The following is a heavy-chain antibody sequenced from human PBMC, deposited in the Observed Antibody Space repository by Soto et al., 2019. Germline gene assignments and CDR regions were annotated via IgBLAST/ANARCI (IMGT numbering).Heavy chain of an antibody. J-gene: IGHJ4*02. CDR2: IIPSGGST. V-gene: IGHV1-46*01. CDR1: GYTFTNYG. Sequence: ASVKVSCKAAGYTFTNYGISWVRQAPGQGLEWMGIIIPSGGSTRSAQKFQGRVTMTRDTSTSTVYMELSSLRSEDTAVYYCARVQRRVGAIVYWGQGTLVTVS. CDR3: ARVQRRVGAIVY. D-gene: IGHD1-26*01.